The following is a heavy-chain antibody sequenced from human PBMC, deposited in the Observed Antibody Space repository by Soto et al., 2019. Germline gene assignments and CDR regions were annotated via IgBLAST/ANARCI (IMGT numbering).Heavy chain of an antibody. J-gene: IGHJ4*02. CDR1: GFTFSSYG. V-gene: IGHV3-30*18. D-gene: IGHD6-13*01. CDR2: ISYDGSNK. CDR3: EKDSSARIVAAGVFEY. Sequence: QVQLVESGGGVVQPGRSLRLSCAASGFTFSSYGMHWVRQAPGKGLEWVAVISYDGSNKYYADSVKGRFTISRDNSKNTLYLQMNSLRAEDTAVYYCEKDSSARIVAAGVFEYWGQGTLVTVSS.